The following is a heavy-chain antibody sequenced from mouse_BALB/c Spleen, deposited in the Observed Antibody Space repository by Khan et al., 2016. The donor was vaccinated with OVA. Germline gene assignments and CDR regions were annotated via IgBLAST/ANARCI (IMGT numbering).Heavy chain of an antibody. CDR1: GYSITSDYA. Sequence: EVQLQESGPGLVKPSQSLSLTCTVTGYSITSDYAWNWIRQFPGNKLEWMGYISYSGSTSYNPSLESRISIIRDTSKNQFFLQLNSVTTEDTAAYYYGSIRLYYRFSVFDYWGQGTALTVSS. J-gene: IGHJ2*01. CDR3: GSIRLYYRFSVFDY. D-gene: IGHD2-14*01. V-gene: IGHV3-2*02. CDR2: ISYSGST.